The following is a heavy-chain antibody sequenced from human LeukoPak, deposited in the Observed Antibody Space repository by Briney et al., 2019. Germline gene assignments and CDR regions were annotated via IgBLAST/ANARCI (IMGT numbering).Heavy chain of an antibody. CDR1: GYTFTGYY. Sequence: GASVKVSCKASGYTFTGYYMHWVRQAPGQGLEWMGWINPNSGGTNYAQKLQGRVTMTTDTSTSTAYMELRSLRSDDTAVYYCARKAVAGTFYYYYYMDVWGKGTTVTASS. D-gene: IGHD6-19*01. CDR3: ARKAVAGTFYYYYYMDV. J-gene: IGHJ6*03. V-gene: IGHV1-2*02. CDR2: INPNSGGT.